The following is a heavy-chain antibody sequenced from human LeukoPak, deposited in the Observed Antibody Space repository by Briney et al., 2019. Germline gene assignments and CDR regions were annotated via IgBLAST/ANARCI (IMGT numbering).Heavy chain of an antibody. Sequence: ASVKVSCKASGYTFTSYAMHWVRQAPGQRLEWMGWINAGNGNTKYSQKFQGRVTITRDTSASTAYMELSSLRSEDTAVYYCAREARTIQLWLHEFDYWGQGTLVTVSS. J-gene: IGHJ4*02. D-gene: IGHD5-18*01. CDR1: GYTFTSYA. CDR2: INAGNGNT. CDR3: AREARTIQLWLHEFDY. V-gene: IGHV1-3*01.